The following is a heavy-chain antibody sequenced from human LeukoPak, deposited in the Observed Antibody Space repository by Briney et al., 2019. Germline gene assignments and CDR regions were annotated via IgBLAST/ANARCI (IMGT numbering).Heavy chain of an antibody. J-gene: IGHJ6*03. CDR1: GFTFSSYW. Sequence: PGGSLRLSCAASGFTFSSYWMSWVRQAPGKGLEWVANIKQDGSEKYYVDSVKGRFTISRDNAKNSLYLQMDSLRGEDTAVYYCARGIVATIIYYYYMDVWGKGTTVTVS. CDR2: IKQDGSEK. D-gene: IGHD5-12*01. CDR3: ARGIVATIIYYYYMDV. V-gene: IGHV3-7*04.